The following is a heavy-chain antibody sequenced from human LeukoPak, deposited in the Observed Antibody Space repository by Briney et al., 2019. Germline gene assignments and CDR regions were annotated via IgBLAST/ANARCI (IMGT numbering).Heavy chain of an antibody. CDR3: ARDGYEDGSTRAYYYYGMDV. CDR1: GYTFTSYY. D-gene: IGHD2-2*01. V-gene: IGHV1-46*01. J-gene: IGHJ6*02. CDR2: INPSGGST. Sequence: ASVKVSCKASGYTFTSYYMHWVRQAPGQGLEWMGIINPSGGSTSYAQKFQGRVTMTRDTSTSTVYMELSSLRSKDTAVYYCARDGYEDGSTRAYYYYGMDVWGQGTTVTVSS.